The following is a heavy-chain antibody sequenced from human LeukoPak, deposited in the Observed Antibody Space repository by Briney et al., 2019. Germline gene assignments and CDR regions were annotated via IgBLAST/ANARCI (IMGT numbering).Heavy chain of an antibody. V-gene: IGHV3-23*01. CDR3: VRDRGGYPFYYIMDV. CDR1: GFTFSSYA. CDR2: ISASGGST. Sequence: PGGSLRLSCAASGFTFSSYAMSWVRQAPGKGLEWVSGISASGGSTYYADSVKGRFTISRDNSKNTLYLQMNGLRAEDTAVYYCVRDRGGYPFYYIMDVWGQGTTVTVSS. D-gene: IGHD3-16*02. J-gene: IGHJ6*02.